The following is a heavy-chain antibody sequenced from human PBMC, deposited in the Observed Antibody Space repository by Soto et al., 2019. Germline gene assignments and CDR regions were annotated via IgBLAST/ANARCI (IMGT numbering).Heavy chain of an antibody. J-gene: IGHJ6*02. CDR1: GGSRSGYY. D-gene: IGHD3-22*01. CDR3: AIDSSGYYLYGMDV. V-gene: IGHV4-34*01. CDR2: INHSGST. Sequence: PSETLSLTCVVYGGSRSGYYWSWIRQPPGKGLEWIGEINHSGSTNYNPSLKSRVSISVDTSKNQFSLKLSSVTAADTAVYYCAIDSSGYYLYGMDVWGQGTTVTVSS.